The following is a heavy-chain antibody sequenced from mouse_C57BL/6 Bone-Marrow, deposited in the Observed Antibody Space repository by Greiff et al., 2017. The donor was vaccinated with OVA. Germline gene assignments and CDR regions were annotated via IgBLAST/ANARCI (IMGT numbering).Heavy chain of an antibody. D-gene: IGHD2-5*01. CDR1: GFTFSDYG. CDR3: AMGSNYVDYAMDY. J-gene: IGHJ4*01. CDR2: ISSGSSTI. V-gene: IGHV5-17*01. Sequence: EVHLVESGGGLVKPGGSLKLSCAASGFTFSDYGMHWVRQAPEKGLEWVAYISSGSSTIYYADTVKGRFTISRDNAKNTLFLQMTSLRSEDTAMYYCAMGSNYVDYAMDYWGQGTSVTVSS.